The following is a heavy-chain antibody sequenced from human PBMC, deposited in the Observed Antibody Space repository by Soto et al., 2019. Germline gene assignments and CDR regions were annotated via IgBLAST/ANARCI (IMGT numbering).Heavy chain of an antibody. V-gene: IGHV1-69*06. CDR2: TIPILGTI. Sequence: QVQLVQSGAEVKTPGSSVRVSCKTAGRTFLISAIAWVRQAPGQGLEWMGGTIPILGTIHIAQNFQGRVNFTADRSTSTAYMDLSSLRSEDTATYFCARGKEWEQPSNHYYVDYWGQGSQVIVSS. J-gene: IGHJ4*02. CDR3: ARGKEWEQPSNHYYVDY. CDR1: GRTFLISA. D-gene: IGHD1-26*01.